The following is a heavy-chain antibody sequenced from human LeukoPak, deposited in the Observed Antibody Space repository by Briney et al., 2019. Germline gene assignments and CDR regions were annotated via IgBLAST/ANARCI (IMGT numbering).Heavy chain of an antibody. CDR3: ERGAWGGVRFVY. CDR2: IRTHKGDT. J-gene: IGHJ4*02. CDR1: HYTFATYG. V-gene: IGHV1-18*01. D-gene: IGHD3-16*01. Sequence: ASVKVFCRASHYTFATYGISGVRQAPGQGFEGMGWIRTHKGDTNYAQNLQGRVTMKTDASTGTAYMELKSLRNDDTAVYYCERGAWGGVRFVYWRQGTQV.